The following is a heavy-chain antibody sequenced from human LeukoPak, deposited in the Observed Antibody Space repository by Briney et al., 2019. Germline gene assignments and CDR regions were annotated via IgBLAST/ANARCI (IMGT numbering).Heavy chain of an antibody. CDR3: ARGGRDYGFDY. V-gene: IGHV3-23*01. CDR1: GFTFSSYA. J-gene: IGHJ4*02. Sequence: GGSLRLSRAASGFTFSSYAMSWVRQAPGKGLEWVSAISGSGGSTYYADSVKGRFTISRDNSKNTLYLQMNSLRAEDTAVYYCARGGRDYGFDYWGQGTLVTVSS. D-gene: IGHD4-17*01. CDR2: ISGSGGST.